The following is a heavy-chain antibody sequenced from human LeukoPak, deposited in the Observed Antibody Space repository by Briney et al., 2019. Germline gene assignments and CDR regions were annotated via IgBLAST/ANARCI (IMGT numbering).Heavy chain of an antibody. CDR1: GFTFSNYA. Sequence: GGSLRLSCAASGFTFSNYAMSWVRQTPGEGLEWVSTISNSDAKTYYADSVKGRFTISRDNSKNTLYLQMNSLTAEDTAIFYCAKATGTLTNWGQGILVTVSS. V-gene: IGHV3-23*01. CDR3: AKATGTLTN. CDR2: ISNSDAKT. D-gene: IGHD1-1*01. J-gene: IGHJ4*02.